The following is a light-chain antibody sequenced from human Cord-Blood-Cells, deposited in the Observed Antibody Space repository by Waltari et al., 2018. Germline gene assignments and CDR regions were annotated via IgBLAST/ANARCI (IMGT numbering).Light chain of an antibody. CDR3: AAWDDSLNGYV. Sequence: QSVLTQPPSVSEAPRQRVTISCSGSSPTIGNNAVNWYQPVPGKAPKLLIYYDDLLPSGVSDRFSGSNSGTSASLAISGLQSEDEADYYCAAWDDSLNGYVFGTGTKVTVL. V-gene: IGLV1-36*01. CDR1: SPTIGNNA. CDR2: YDD. J-gene: IGLJ1*01.